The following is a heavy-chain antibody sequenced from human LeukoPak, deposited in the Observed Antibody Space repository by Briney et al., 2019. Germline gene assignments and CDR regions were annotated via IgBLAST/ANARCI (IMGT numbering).Heavy chain of an antibody. V-gene: IGHV3-30*04. CDR1: GFAFSSFA. CDR3: ARSSRELGGYAPWELMPPFDY. CDR2: ISYVGIIE. J-gene: IGHJ4*02. D-gene: IGHD1-7*01. Sequence: PGGSLRLSCAASGFAFSSFAMHWVRQAPGKGLEWVSLISYVGIIEDYSDSVKGRFTISRDNFKNTLFLQMNSLRAEDTAVYYCARSSRELGGYAPWELMPPFDYWGQGTLVTVSS.